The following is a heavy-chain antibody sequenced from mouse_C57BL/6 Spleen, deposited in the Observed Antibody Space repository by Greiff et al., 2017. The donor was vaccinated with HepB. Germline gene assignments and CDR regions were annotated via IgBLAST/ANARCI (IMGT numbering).Heavy chain of an antibody. Sequence: QVQLQQSGPELVKPGASVKISCKASGYAFSSSWMNWVKQRPGKGLEWIGRIYPGDGDTNYNGKFKGKATLTADKSSSTAYMQLSSLTSEDSAVYFCAREAYYYGSSDYYAMDYWGQGTSVTVSS. CDR2: IYPGDGDT. CDR3: AREAYYYGSSDYYAMDY. CDR1: GYAFSSSW. V-gene: IGHV1-82*01. J-gene: IGHJ4*01. D-gene: IGHD1-1*01.